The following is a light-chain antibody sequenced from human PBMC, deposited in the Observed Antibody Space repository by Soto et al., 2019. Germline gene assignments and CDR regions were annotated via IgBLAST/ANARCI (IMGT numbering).Light chain of an antibody. CDR3: ASYAGSNNSV. J-gene: IGLJ1*01. Sequence: QSALTQPPSASGSPGQSVTISCTGTSSDVGGYNHVSWYQQNPGKAPKLMIYDVSKRPSGVPDRFSGSKSGNTASLPISGLQAEDEADYYCASYAGSNNSVFGTGTKVTVL. V-gene: IGLV2-8*01. CDR1: SSDVGGYNH. CDR2: DVS.